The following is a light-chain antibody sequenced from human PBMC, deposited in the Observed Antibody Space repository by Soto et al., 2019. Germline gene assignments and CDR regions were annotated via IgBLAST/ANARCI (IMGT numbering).Light chain of an antibody. CDR1: ERINTY. Sequence: DIQMTPSPSSVSASVGDRVTITCRASERINTYLAWYQQQPGKAPKLLIYAASSLQSGVPSRFSGSGSGTEFTLTISNLQPDDFATYYCQQYESYSPWTFGQGTKVDIK. V-gene: IGKV1-12*01. CDR3: QQYESYSPWT. CDR2: AAS. J-gene: IGKJ1*01.